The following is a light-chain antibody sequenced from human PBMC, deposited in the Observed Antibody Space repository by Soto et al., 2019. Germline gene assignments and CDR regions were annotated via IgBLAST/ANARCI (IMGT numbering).Light chain of an antibody. V-gene: IGLV1-51*01. CDR2: DNN. J-gene: IGLJ1*01. CDR3: GTWHSDSYV. Sequence: QSVLTQPPSVSAAPGQKVTIPCSGGSSNIGSNDVCWYQQVPGTAPKVLIYDNNKRPSGIPDRFSGSKSGTSATLGISGLQTGDEADYYCGTWHSDSYVFGSETKLTVL. CDR1: SSNIGSND.